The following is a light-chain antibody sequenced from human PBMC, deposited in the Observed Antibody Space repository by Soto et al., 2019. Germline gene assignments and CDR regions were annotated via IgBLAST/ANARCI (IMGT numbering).Light chain of an antibody. CDR2: LGS. V-gene: IGKV2-28*01. CDR3: MQALQSPPT. CDR1: QSLLHSNGYDS. J-gene: IGKJ1*01. Sequence: EIEMTQSPLSLPVTPGEPASISCRSSQSLLHSNGYDSLDWYLQKPGQSPQLLIYLGSNRASGGPARFSGSGSGTDFTPKISRVEADDVGVYYCMQALQSPPTFGQGNKVEIK.